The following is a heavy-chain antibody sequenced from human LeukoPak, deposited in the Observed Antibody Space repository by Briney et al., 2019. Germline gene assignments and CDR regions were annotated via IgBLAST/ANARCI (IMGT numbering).Heavy chain of an antibody. CDR1: GFTFRSYA. V-gene: IGHV3-23*01. D-gene: IGHD3-10*01. Sequence: GGSLRLSCAASGFTFRSYAMNWVRQAPGKGLEWVSGISGSGDSTDYADSVKGRFTISRDNSKNTAYLQMDSLKTEDTAVYYCTGNYYGSGSYADFDYWGQGTLVTVSS. CDR3: TGNYYGSGSYADFDY. J-gene: IGHJ4*02. CDR2: ISGSGDST.